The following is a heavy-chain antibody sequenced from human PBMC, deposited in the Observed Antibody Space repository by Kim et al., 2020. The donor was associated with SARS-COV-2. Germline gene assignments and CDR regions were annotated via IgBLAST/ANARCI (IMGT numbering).Heavy chain of an antibody. CDR3: ARWLQPYYYYAMDV. D-gene: IGHD5-12*01. V-gene: IGHV5-10-1*01. CDR2: IDPSDSYT. CDR1: GYNFTSYW. J-gene: IGHJ6*02. Sequence: GESLKISCKGSGYNFTSYWISWVRQMPGRGLEWVGSIDPSDSYTIYSPSFQGHVTISADKSISTAFLQWSSLKASDTAIYYCARWLQPYYYYAMDVWGQGTTVTVSS.